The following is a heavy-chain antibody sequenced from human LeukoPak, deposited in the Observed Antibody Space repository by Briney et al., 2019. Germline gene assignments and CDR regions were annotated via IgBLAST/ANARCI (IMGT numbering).Heavy chain of an antibody. CDR3: AREAVGSSWEDAFDI. D-gene: IGHD6-13*01. CDR1: GFTFSSYW. Sequence: GGSLRLSCAASGFTFSSYWMSWVRKAPGKGMEWVANIKQDGSEKYYVDSVKGRFTISRDNAKNSLYLQMNSLRAEDTAVYYCAREAVGSSWEDAFDIWGQGTMVIVSS. J-gene: IGHJ3*02. V-gene: IGHV3-7*01. CDR2: IKQDGSEK.